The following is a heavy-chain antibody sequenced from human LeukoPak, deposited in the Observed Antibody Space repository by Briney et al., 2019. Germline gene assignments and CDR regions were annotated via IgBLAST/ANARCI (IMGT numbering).Heavy chain of an antibody. D-gene: IGHD2-21*02. CDR2: IKQDGSEK. V-gene: IGHV3-7*01. Sequence: PGGSLRLSCAASGFTFSSYWMSWVRQAPGKGLEWVANIKQDGSEKYYVDSVKGRFTISRDNAKNSLYLQMNSLRAEDTAVYYCARDKHIVVATAILDYWGQGTLVTVSS. CDR1: GFTFSSYW. CDR3: ARDKHIVVATAILDY. J-gene: IGHJ4*02.